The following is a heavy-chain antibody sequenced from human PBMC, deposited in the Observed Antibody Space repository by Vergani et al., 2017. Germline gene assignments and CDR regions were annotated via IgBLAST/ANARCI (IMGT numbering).Heavy chain of an antibody. CDR3: ARVGGRLVSRGVPYYMDV. CDR1: GFTFTARG. D-gene: IGHD2-8*01. CDR2: ISSSSSYI. V-gene: IGHV3-21*01. Sequence: EVQLLESGGGSAQPGESLRLSCVASGFTFTARGLNWVRQAPGKGLEWVSSISSSSSYIYYADSVKGRFTISRDNAKNSLYLQMNSLRAEDTAVYYCARVGGRLVSRGVPYYMDVWGKGTTVTVSS. J-gene: IGHJ6*03.